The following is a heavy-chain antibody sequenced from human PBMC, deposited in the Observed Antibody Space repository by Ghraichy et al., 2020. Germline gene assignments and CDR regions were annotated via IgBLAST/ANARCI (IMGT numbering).Heavy chain of an antibody. CDR1: GFTFDDYA. CDR2: ISGDGGST. Sequence: GGSLRLSCAASGFTFDDYAMHWVRQAPGKGLEWVSLISGDGGSTYYADSVKGRFTISRDNSKNSLYLQMNSLRTEDTALYYCAKDSGWFEPLYYFDYWGQGTLVTVSS. D-gene: IGHD3-10*01. V-gene: IGHV3-43*02. J-gene: IGHJ4*02. CDR3: AKDSGWFEPLYYFDY.